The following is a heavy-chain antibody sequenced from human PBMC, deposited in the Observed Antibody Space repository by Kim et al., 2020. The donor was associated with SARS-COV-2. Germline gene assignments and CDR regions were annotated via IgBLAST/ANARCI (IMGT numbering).Heavy chain of an antibody. CDR2: IYYSGST. D-gene: IGHD3-10*01. J-gene: IGHJ4*02. CDR1: GGSISSSSYY. V-gene: IGHV4-39*01. Sequence: SETLSLTCTASGGSISSSSYYWGWIRQPPGKGLEWIGRIYYSGSTYYNPSLKSRVTISVDTSKNQFSLKLSSVTAADTAVYYCARHRGYYGSGSYYGPADYWGQGTLVTVSS. CDR3: ARHRGYYGSGSYYGPADY.